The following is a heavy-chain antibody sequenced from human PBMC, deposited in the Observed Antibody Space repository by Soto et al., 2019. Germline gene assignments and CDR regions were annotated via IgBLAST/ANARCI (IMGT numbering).Heavy chain of an antibody. CDR3: ARSIKNRYYDYVWGSYRDGTTEFDL. CDR2: IYSGGST. CDR1: GFTVSSNY. J-gene: IGHJ2*01. Sequence: EVQLVESGGGLIQPGGSLRLSCAASGFTVSSNYMSWVRQAPGKGLEWVSVIYSGGSTYYADSVKGRFIISRDNSKNTLYLQMNSLRAEDTAVYYCARSIKNRYYDYVWGSYRDGTTEFDLWGRGTLVTVSS. V-gene: IGHV3-53*01. D-gene: IGHD3-16*02.